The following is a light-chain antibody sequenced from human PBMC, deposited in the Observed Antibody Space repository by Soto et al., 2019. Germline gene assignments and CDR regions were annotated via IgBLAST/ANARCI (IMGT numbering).Light chain of an antibody. Sequence: EIVLTQSPATLSLSPGERATLSCRASQSVSSYLAWYQQKPGQAPRLLIYDASNRATGIAARFSGSGSGTDFTLTISSLEPEDFAVYYCQQRSNWPPLTFGQGTKVDIK. CDR3: QQRSNWPPLT. CDR1: QSVSSY. J-gene: IGKJ1*01. CDR2: DAS. V-gene: IGKV3-11*01.